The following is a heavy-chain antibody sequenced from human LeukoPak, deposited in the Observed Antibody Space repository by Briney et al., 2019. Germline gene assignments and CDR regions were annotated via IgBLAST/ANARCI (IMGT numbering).Heavy chain of an antibody. V-gene: IGHV1-18*01. CDR3: ARDAIGYCSSTSCYGDY. J-gene: IGHJ4*02. Sequence: GSVKVSCNASGYTFTSYGISWVRQAPGQGLEWMGWISAYNGNTNYAQKLQGRVTMTTDTSTSTAYMELRSLRSDDTAVYYCARDAIGYCSSTSCYGDYWGQGTLVTVSS. CDR1: GYTFTSYG. CDR2: ISAYNGNT. D-gene: IGHD2-2*01.